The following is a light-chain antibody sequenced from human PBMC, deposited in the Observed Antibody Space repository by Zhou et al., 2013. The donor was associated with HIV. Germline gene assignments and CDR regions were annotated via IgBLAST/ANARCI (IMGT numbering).Light chain of an antibody. Sequence: DIQMTQSPSTLSASVGDRVTITCRASQSISSWLAWYQQKPGKAPKLLIYKASSLESGVPSRFSGSGSGTEFTLTISSLQPDDFATYYCQQCNTDPYSFGQGTQAGDQT. CDR2: KAS. CDR1: QSISSW. V-gene: IGKV1-5*03. J-gene: IGKJ2*03. CDR3: QQCNTDPYS.